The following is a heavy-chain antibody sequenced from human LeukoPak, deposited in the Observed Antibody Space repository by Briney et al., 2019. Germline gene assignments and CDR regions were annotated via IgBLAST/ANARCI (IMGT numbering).Heavy chain of an antibody. CDR2: INHSGST. J-gene: IGHJ4*02. D-gene: IGHD3-22*01. V-gene: IGHV4-34*01. Sequence: PSETLSLTCAVYGGSFSGYYWSWIRQPPGKGLEWIGEINHSGSTNYNPSLKSRVTISVDTSKNQFSLKLSSVTAADTAVYYCARLGHYYDSSGYSSDYWGQGTLVTVSS. CDR3: ARLGHYYDSSGYSSDY. CDR1: GGSFSGYY.